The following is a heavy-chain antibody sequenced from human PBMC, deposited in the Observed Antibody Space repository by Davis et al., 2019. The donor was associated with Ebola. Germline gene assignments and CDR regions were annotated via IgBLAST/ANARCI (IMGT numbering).Heavy chain of an antibody. Sequence: GESLKISCAASGFTFSSYGMHWVRQAPGKGLEWVAVIWYDGSNKYYADSVKGRFTISRDNSKNTLYLQMSSLRAEDTAVYYCARAEDDYGEYPDALDIWGQGTVVTVSS. CDR2: IWYDGSNK. CDR1: GFTFSSYG. V-gene: IGHV3-33*01. CDR3: ARAEDDYGEYPDALDI. J-gene: IGHJ3*02. D-gene: IGHD4-17*01.